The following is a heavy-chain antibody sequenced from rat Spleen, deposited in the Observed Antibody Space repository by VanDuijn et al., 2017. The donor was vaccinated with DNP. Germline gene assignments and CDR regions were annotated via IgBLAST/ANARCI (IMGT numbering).Heavy chain of an antibody. CDR2: IGSDDYAP. D-gene: IGHD1-12*03. V-gene: IGHV5-20*01. CDR3: ATSGYGYDGYPFAY. CDR1: GYTFSDYY. Sequence: EVQLVESGGGLVQPGRSLKLSCAASGYTFSDYYMAWVRQAPTKGLEWVAYIGSDDYAPYYGDSVKGRFTISRDNAKNTLFLQMDSLRSEDTATYYCATSGYGYDGYPFAYWGQGTLVTVSS. J-gene: IGHJ3*01.